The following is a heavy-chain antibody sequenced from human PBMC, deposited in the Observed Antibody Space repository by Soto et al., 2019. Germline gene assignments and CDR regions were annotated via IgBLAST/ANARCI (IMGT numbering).Heavy chain of an antibody. V-gene: IGHV1-2*02. Sequence: QVQLVQSGAEVKKPGASVKVSCKASGYTFTGYYMHWVRQAPGQGLEWMGWINPNSGGTNYAQKFQGRGTRTRDTSITTAYMELSRPRSDDTAVYYCARDLTDYYGSGSDLDYWGQGTLVTVSS. CDR2: INPNSGGT. CDR1: GYTFTGYY. D-gene: IGHD3-10*01. CDR3: ARDLTDYYGSGSDLDY. J-gene: IGHJ4*02.